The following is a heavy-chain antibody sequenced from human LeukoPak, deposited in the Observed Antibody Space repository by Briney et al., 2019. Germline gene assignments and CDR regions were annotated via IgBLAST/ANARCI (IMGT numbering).Heavy chain of an antibody. V-gene: IGHV3-64D*06. J-gene: IGHJ4*02. CDR1: GFTFSSYA. D-gene: IGHD3-10*01. CDR2: ISGNGGST. CDR3: VRPYGSGTYIDY. Sequence: GGSLRLSCAASGFTFSSYAMSWVRQAPGKGLEYVSGISGNGGSTYHADDVKGRFTISRDNSKNTLNLQMSSLRAEDTAVYFCVRPYGSGTYIDYWGQGTLVTVSS.